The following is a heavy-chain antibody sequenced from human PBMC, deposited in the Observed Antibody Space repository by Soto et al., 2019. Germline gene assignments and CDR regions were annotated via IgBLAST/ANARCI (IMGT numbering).Heavy chain of an antibody. CDR1: GFTFSNYA. Sequence: QVQLVESGGGVVQPGKSLRLSCAASGFTFSNYAMHWVRQAPGKGLEWVAVISFDGYNKYYADSVKGRFTISRDNSRNTLYLQMNSLRPEDSAVLYCARNLKSVRAHLDYWGQGTLVTVSS. CDR3: ARNLKSVRAHLDY. CDR2: ISFDGYNK. D-gene: IGHD1-26*01. J-gene: IGHJ4*02. V-gene: IGHV3-30-3*01.